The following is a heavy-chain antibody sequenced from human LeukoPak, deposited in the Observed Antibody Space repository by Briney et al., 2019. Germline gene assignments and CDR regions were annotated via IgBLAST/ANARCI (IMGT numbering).Heavy chain of an antibody. Sequence: SETLSLTRTVSGGSISNGDYYWSWIRQPPGKGLEWIGYIYYSGSTYYNPSLKSRVTISVDTSKNQFSLKLSSVTAADTAVYYCGVIGIFGVVIRTWGQGTLVTVSS. V-gene: IGHV4-30-4*01. J-gene: IGHJ4*02. D-gene: IGHD3-3*01. CDR1: GGSISNGDYY. CDR3: GVIGIFGVVIRT. CDR2: IYYSGST.